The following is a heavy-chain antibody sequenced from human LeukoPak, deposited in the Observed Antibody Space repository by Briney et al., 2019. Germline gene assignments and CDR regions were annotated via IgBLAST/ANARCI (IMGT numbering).Heavy chain of an antibody. J-gene: IGHJ6*02. CDR2: IKADGSEK. CDR1: GFIFSNYW. CDR3: ASVTHSDV. V-gene: IGHV3-7*01. Sequence: GGSLRLSCVASGFIFSNYWMSWVRQAPGKGLEWVATIKADGSEKYYVDSVRGRFTISRDNAQKSLYLQMNSLRAEDTAVYYCASVTHSDVWGQGTTVIVSS.